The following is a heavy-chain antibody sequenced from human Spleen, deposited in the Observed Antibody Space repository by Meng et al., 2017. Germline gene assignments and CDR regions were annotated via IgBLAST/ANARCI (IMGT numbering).Heavy chain of an antibody. Sequence: GESLKISCAVSGVSFSDSDIHWVRQAPGKGLEWVSGISGSGGTTYYADSVKGRFTISRDNSKNTLYLQMNSLTAEDTAVYYCAKVCYDILSGYHDAFDIWGQGTMVTVSS. J-gene: IGHJ3*02. D-gene: IGHD3-9*01. CDR2: ISGSGGTT. CDR1: GVSFSDSD. CDR3: AKVCYDILSGYHDAFDI. V-gene: IGHV3-23*01.